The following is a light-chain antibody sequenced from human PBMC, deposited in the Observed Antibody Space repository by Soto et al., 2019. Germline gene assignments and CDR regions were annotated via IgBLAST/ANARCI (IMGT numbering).Light chain of an antibody. CDR3: CSYAGDSYV. V-gene: IGLV2-23*02. CDR2: DVS. Sequence: QSVLTQPASVSGSPGHSITISCTRTSSDVGNYNLVSWCQQHPGKAPKLMIYDVSKRPSGVSNRFSGSKSGNTASLTISGLQADDEADYYCCSYAGDSYVFGTGTKVTVL. CDR1: SSDVGNYNL. J-gene: IGLJ1*01.